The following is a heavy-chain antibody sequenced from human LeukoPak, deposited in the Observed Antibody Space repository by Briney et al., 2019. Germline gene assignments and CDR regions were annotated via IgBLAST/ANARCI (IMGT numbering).Heavy chain of an antibody. V-gene: IGHV3-49*03. J-gene: IGHJ3*02. CDR1: GFTFGDST. D-gene: IGHD5-12*01. Sequence: GGSLRLSCRVSGFTFGDSTMSWFRQTPGKGLEWVGFIRTKAYGDTVEYAASVKDRFSISRDDSKSIAYLQMNSLKTEDTGVYYCAKDMGWLNAFDIWGQGTMVTVSS. CDR3: AKDMGWLNAFDI. CDR2: IRTKAYGDTV.